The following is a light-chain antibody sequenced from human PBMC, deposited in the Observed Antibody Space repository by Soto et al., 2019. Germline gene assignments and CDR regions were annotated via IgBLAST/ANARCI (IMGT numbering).Light chain of an antibody. Sequence: QSALTQPASVSGSPGQSIAISCTGTSSDVGGYNYVSWYQQHPGKATKLMIYDVSSRPSGVSNSFSGSKSGNTASLTISGLQAGDEADYYCSSYTSSTTEVFGTGTKVTVL. CDR3: SSYTSSTTEV. CDR1: SSDVGGYNY. V-gene: IGLV2-14*03. CDR2: DVS. J-gene: IGLJ1*01.